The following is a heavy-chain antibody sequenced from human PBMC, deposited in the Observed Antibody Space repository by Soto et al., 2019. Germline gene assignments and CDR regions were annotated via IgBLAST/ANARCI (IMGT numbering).Heavy chain of an antibody. CDR2: IIPIFGTA. CDR1: GGTFSSYA. Sequence: SVKVSCKASGGTFSSYAISWVRQAPGQGLEWMGGIIPIFGTANYAQKFQGRVTITADEFTSTAYMELSSLRSEDTAVYYCARMPDYARRGDAFDIWGQGTMVTVSS. D-gene: IGHD4-17*01. CDR3: ARMPDYARRGDAFDI. J-gene: IGHJ3*02. V-gene: IGHV1-69*13.